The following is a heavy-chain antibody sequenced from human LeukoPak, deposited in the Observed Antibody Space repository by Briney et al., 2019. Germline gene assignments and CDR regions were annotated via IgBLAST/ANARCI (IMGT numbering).Heavy chain of an antibody. CDR1: GYTFTGYY. V-gene: IGHV1-2*04. Sequence: ASVKVSCKASGYTFTGYYMHWVRQAPGQGLEWMGRINPNSGGTNYAQKFQGWVTMTRDTSISTAYMELSRLRSDDTAVYYCARSPLRYFDWFDYWGQGTLVTVSS. D-gene: IGHD3-9*01. CDR2: INPNSGGT. J-gene: IGHJ4*02. CDR3: ARSPLRYFDWFDY.